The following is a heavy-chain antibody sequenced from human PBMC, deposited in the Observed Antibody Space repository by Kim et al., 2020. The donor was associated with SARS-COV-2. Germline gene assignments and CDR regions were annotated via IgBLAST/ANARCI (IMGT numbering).Heavy chain of an antibody. V-gene: IGHV4-34*01. Sequence: RVTISVETSKNQFSLKLSSVTAADTAVYYCARDRGTIFGVVIINDAFDIWGQGTMVTVSS. D-gene: IGHD3-3*01. J-gene: IGHJ3*02. CDR3: ARDRGTIFGVVIINDAFDI.